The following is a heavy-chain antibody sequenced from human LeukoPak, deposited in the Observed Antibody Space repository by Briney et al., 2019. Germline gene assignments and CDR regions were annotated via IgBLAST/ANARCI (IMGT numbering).Heavy chain of an antibody. V-gene: IGHV4-30-4*01. J-gene: IGHJ5*02. CDR1: GGSISSGDYY. D-gene: IGHD3-3*01. CDR3: ARLRFLEWLFGVDWFDP. Sequence: PSQTLSLTCTVSGGSISSGDYYWSWIRQPPGKGLEWIGYIYYSGGTYYNPSLKSRVTISVDTSKNQFSLKLSSVTAADTAVYYCARLRFLEWLFGVDWFDPWGQGTLVTVSS. CDR2: IYYSGGT.